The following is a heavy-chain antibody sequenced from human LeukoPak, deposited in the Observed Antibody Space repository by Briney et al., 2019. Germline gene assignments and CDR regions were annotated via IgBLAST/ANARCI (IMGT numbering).Heavy chain of an antibody. Sequence: PSETLSLTCSVSGGSISSYYWSWIRQPPGKGPEWIGYIYYSGRANYNGTTSYNPYLTRRVTISVDKSKNQFSLQLSSVTAADTAVYYCARGPVRDYSNYWGQGTLVTVSS. D-gene: IGHD4-11*01. CDR1: GGSISSYY. CDR3: ARGPVRDYSNY. V-gene: IGHV4-59*08. CDR2: IYYSGRA. J-gene: IGHJ4*02.